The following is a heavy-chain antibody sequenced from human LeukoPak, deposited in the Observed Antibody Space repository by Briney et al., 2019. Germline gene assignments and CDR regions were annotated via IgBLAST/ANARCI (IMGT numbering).Heavy chain of an antibody. D-gene: IGHD3-9*01. CDR2: IYCSGST. V-gene: IGHV4-61*05. Sequence: PSETLSLTCPVSGDSISSSNYYWGWIRQPPGKGLEWIGYIYCSGSTNYNPSLKSRVTISVDTSKNQFSLKLSSVTAADTAVYYCARVHGARLPALVYDILTGRGVWFDPWGQGTLVTVSS. CDR3: ARVHGARLPALVYDILTGRGVWFDP. CDR1: GDSISSSNYY. J-gene: IGHJ5*02.